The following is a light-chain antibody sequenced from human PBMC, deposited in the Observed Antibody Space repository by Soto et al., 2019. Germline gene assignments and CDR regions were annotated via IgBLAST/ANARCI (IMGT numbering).Light chain of an antibody. J-gene: IGLJ1*01. Sequence: QSALTQPPSASGSPGQSVTISCPRTSSDVGGYDYVSWYQQHPGKAPKLMIYEVSKRPSGVPDRFSGSKSGNTDSLTVSGLQAEDEADYYCSSYAGSSTYVFGTGTKVTVL. CDR1: SSDVGGYDY. CDR3: SSYAGSSTYV. CDR2: EVS. V-gene: IGLV2-8*01.